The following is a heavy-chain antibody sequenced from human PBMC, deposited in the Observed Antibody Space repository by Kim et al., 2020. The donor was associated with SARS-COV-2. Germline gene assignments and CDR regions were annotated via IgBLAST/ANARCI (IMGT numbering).Heavy chain of an antibody. D-gene: IGHD3-10*01. CDR1: GGSIGSGDYY. CDR2: IHDSGST. J-gene: IGHJ4*01. Sequence: SETLSLTCTVSGGSIGSGDYYWSWIRQPPGKGLEWIGFIHDSGSTYYNPSLRSRVIISADTSRNKLSLKLSSVTAADTAVYYCARDRDMAGSGKSSEYWG. CDR3: ARDRDMAGSGKSSEY. V-gene: IGHV4-30-4*01.